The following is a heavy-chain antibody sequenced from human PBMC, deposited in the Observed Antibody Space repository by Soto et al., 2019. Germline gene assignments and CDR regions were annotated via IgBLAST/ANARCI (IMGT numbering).Heavy chain of an antibody. Sequence: QAQLVQSGPEVKEPGASVKVSCKASGYTFSRRGIYWVRQAPGQGLEWMGWISPHNAKTHYAQSLQGRVTLTTDTSTSTAYMDLRSLRSDDTAVYYCVREAGDYDWYFDLWGRGTPVTVSS. CDR2: ISPHNAKT. V-gene: IGHV1-18*01. CDR1: GYTFSRRG. J-gene: IGHJ2*01. D-gene: IGHD4-17*01. CDR3: VREAGDYDWYFDL.